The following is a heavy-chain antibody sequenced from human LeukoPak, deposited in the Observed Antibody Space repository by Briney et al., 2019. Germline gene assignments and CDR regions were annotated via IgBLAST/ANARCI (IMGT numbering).Heavy chain of an antibody. CDR3: ARDNLQLERRYTFDI. CDR2: IYYSGST. D-gene: IGHD1-1*01. CDR1: GGSISSSSYY. Sequence: NPSETLSLTCTVCGGSISSSSYYWGWIRQPPGKGLEWIGSIYYSGSTYYNPSLKSRVTISVDTSKNQFSLKLSSVTAADTAVYYCARDNLQLERRYTFDIWGQGTMVTVSS. V-gene: IGHV4-39*07. J-gene: IGHJ3*02.